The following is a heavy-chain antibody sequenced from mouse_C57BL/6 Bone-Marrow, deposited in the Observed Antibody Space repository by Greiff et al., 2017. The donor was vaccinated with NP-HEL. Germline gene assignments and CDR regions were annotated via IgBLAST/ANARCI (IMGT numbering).Heavy chain of an antibody. D-gene: IGHD1-1*01. CDR2: IYPRRGNT. Sequence: LQESGAELARPGASVKLSCKASGYTFTSYGISWVKQRTGQGLEWIGEIYPRRGNTYYNEKFKGKATLTADKSSSTAYMELRSLTSEDSAVYFCATVAPAWFAYWGQGTLVTVSA. V-gene: IGHV1-81*01. J-gene: IGHJ3*01. CDR3: ATVAPAWFAY. CDR1: GYTFTSYG.